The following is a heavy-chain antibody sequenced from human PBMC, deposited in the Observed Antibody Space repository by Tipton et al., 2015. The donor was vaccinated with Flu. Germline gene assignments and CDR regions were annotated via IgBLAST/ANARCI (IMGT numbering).Heavy chain of an antibody. D-gene: IGHD3-22*01. CDR3: ARDLKWSSAYYNPFGY. CDR1: GDSIGSPYY. V-gene: IGHV4-38-2*02. CDR2: VHQTGST. Sequence: TLSLTCSVSGDSIGSPYYWAWIRQSPGKGLEWIGNVHQTGSTYYNPSLMSRVTIAVDRPRNQFSLRLTSVTAADTAVYYCARDLKWSSAYYNPFGYWGQGTLVTVSS. J-gene: IGHJ4*02.